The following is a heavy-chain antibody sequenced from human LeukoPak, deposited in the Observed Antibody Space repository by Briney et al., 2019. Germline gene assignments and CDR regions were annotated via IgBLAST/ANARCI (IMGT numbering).Heavy chain of an antibody. Sequence: GGSLRLSCAASGLTFSGSAIHWVRQASGKGLEWVGRIRDKANSYATAYAASVTGRFTISRDDSKNTAYLQMNSQQTEDTALYYCMYGFWSIYYTAGSDPWGQGTPVTVSS. D-gene: IGHD3-3*01. CDR3: MYGFWSIYYTAGSDP. CDR2: IRDKANSYAT. V-gene: IGHV3-73*01. J-gene: IGHJ5*02. CDR1: GLTFSGSA.